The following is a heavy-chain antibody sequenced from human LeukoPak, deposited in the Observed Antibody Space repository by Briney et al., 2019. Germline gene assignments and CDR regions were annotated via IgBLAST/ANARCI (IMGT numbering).Heavy chain of an antibody. CDR2: IYTSGTT. D-gene: IGHD3-9*01. J-gene: IGHJ4*02. V-gene: IGHV4-4*07. Sequence: SETLSLTCTFSGAAISSYFWSWIRQPAGRGMEWIGRIYTSGTTNYNPSLKSRVTMSVDTSKNQFSLKLSSVTAADTAVYYCARGHDTMNFEYWGQGTLVTVSS. CDR1: GAAISSYF. CDR3: ARGHDTMNFEY.